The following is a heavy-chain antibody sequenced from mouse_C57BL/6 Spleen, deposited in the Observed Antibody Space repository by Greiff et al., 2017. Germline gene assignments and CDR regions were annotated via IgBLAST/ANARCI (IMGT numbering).Heavy chain of an antibody. D-gene: IGHD1-1*01. J-gene: IGHJ1*03. CDR3: ERSGDNYGSSGYFYV. Sequence: QVQLQQPGAQLVKPGASVTLSCKASGYTFTSYWMHWVKQRPGRGLEWIGRIDPNSGGTKYNEKFKSKATLTVDKPSSSAAMQLSSLTSEDSAVFDCERSGDNYGSSGYFYVWGTRTTVTGSS. CDR2: IDPNSGGT. CDR1: GYTFTSYW. V-gene: IGHV1-72*01.